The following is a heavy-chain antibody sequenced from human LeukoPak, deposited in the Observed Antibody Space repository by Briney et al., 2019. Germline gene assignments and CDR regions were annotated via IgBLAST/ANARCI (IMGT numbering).Heavy chain of an antibody. V-gene: IGHV1-69*13. Sequence: SVKVSCKASGGTFSSYAISWVRQAPGQGLEWMGGIIPIFGTANYAQKFQGRVTITADESTSTAYMELSSLRSEDTAVYYCARSFYDYVWDSSIDYWGQGTLVTVSS. CDR3: ARSFYDYVWDSSIDY. CDR1: GGTFSSYA. CDR2: IIPIFGTA. D-gene: IGHD3-16*01. J-gene: IGHJ4*02.